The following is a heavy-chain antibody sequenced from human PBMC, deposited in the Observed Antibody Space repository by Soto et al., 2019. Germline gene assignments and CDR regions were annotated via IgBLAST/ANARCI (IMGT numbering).Heavy chain of an antibody. CDR1: GFTFSSYA. V-gene: IGHV3-30-3*01. J-gene: IGHJ6*02. D-gene: IGHD2-2*01. CDR3: ARDELYCSSTSCYYYGMDV. Sequence: QVQLVESGGGVVQPGRYLRLSCAASGFTFSSYAMHWVRQAPGKGLEWVAVISYDGSNKYYADSVKGRFTISRDNSKNTLYLQMNSLRAEDTAVYYCARDELYCSSTSCYYYGMDVWGQGTTVTVSS. CDR2: ISYDGSNK.